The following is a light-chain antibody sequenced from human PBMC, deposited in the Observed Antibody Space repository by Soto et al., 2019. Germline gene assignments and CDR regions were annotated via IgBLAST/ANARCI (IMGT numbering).Light chain of an antibody. CDR1: QSISSS. J-gene: IGKJ5*01. V-gene: IGKV3-15*01. CDR3: QQRSNWPPVIT. CDR2: GAS. Sequence: EIVMTQSPVTLSVSPGEGATLSCRASQSISSSLAWYQQKPGQPPKLLIFGASTRATGIPARFSGSGSGTEFTLTISSLEPEDFAVYYCQQRSNWPPVITFGQGTRLEIK.